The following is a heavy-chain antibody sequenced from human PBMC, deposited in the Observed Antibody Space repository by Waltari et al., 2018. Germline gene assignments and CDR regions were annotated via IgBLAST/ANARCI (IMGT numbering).Heavy chain of an antibody. CDR2: IYWNDDK. Sequence: QITLKESGPTLVKPTQTLTLTCTFPGFSLSTSGEGVGWIRQPPAKALEWLALIYWNDDKRYSPSLKNRLTITKDTSKNQVVLTMTNMDPVDTATYYCAHSGYSGSYYARVYYFDYWGQGTLVTVSS. J-gene: IGHJ4*02. D-gene: IGHD1-26*01. V-gene: IGHV2-5*01. CDR3: AHSGYSGSYYARVYYFDY. CDR1: GFSLSTSGEG.